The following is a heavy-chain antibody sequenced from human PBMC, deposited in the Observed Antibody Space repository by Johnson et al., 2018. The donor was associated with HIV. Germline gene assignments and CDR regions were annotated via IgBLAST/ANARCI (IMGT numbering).Heavy chain of an antibody. CDR3: AKGFFELDDAFDI. V-gene: IGHV3-30-3*01. D-gene: IGHD3/OR15-3a*01. J-gene: IGHJ3*02. CDR2: ISYDGSNK. CDR1: GFTFSSYA. Sequence: QVQLVESGGGVVQPGRSLRLSCAASGFTFSSYAMHWVRQAPGKGLEWVAVISYDGSNKYYADSVRGRFTISRDNSKNTLYLQMNSLRAEDTAVYYWAKGFFELDDAFDIWGQGTMVTVS.